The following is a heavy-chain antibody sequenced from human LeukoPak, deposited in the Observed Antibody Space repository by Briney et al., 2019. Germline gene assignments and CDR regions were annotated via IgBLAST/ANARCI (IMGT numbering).Heavy chain of an antibody. J-gene: IGHJ4*02. D-gene: IGHD3-3*01. Sequence: GGSLRLSCAASGFTFSSYAMSWVRQAPGKGLEWVSAISGSGGSTYYADSVKGRFTISRDNSKNTLYLQKNSLRAEDTAVYYCAKFGSPYYDFWSGYFGDSCFDYWGQGTLVTVSS. CDR1: GFTFSSYA. CDR2: ISGSGGST. V-gene: IGHV3-23*01. CDR3: AKFGSPYYDFWSGYFGDSCFDY.